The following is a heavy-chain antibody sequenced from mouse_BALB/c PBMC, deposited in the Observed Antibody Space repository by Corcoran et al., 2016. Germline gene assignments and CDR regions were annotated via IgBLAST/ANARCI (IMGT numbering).Heavy chain of an antibody. D-gene: IGHD1-1*01. J-gene: IGHJ1*01. CDR2: IIHSGTT. Sequence: QVQLQQWGAGLLKPSETLSLTCAVYGWSFSGYYWSWIRQPPGKVRGWIGEIIHSGTTNYNPSLKMRVTISVDTSKSQFSCMLSAVTAADTAGYYCARDGYYYGMDVWGQGTTVTVSS. CDR1: GWSFSGYY. V-gene: IGHV12-3*01. CDR3: ARDGYYYGMDV.